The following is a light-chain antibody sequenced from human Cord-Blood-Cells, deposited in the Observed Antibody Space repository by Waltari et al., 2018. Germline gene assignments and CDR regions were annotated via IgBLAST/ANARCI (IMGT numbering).Light chain of an antibody. CDR2: KDS. V-gene: IGLV3-25*03. J-gene: IGLJ3*02. CDR3: QSADSSGTYWV. CDR1: ALPKQY. Sequence: SYELTQPPSVSVSPGQTARITCSGDALPKQYAYWYQQKPGHAPVLVIYKDSERPSGIPERFSGSSSGTTVTLTISGVQAEDEADYYCQSADSSGTYWVFGGGTKLTVL.